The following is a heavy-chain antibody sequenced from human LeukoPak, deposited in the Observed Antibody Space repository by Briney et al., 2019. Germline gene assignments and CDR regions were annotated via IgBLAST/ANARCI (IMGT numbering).Heavy chain of an antibody. J-gene: IGHJ3*02. D-gene: IGHD3-9*01. V-gene: IGHV1-8*01. CDR3: ASNTRYFDWLLYPRSDAFDI. CDR2: MNPNSGNT. Sequence: GASVKVSCKASGYTFTSYDINWVRQATGQGLEWMGWMNPNSGNTGYAQKFQGRVTMTRNTSISTAYMELSSLRSEDTAVYYCASNTRYFDWLLYPRSDAFDIWGQGTMVTVSS. CDR1: GYTFTSYD.